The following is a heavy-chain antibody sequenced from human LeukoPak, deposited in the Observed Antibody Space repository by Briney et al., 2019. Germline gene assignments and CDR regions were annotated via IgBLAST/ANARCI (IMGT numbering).Heavy chain of an antibody. D-gene: IGHD3-10*01. J-gene: IGHJ4*02. Sequence: GSSVKHSCKASGGTFSSYAISWVREAPGQGLEWMGGIIPIFGTANYAQKFQGRVTITADKSTSTAYMELSSLRSEDTAVYYCARFNGRGVSNDYWGQGTLVTVSA. CDR1: GGTFSSYA. CDR2: IIPIFGTA. CDR3: ARFNGRGVSNDY. V-gene: IGHV1-69*06.